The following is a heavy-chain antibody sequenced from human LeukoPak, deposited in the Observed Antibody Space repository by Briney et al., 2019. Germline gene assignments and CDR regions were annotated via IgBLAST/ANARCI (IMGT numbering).Heavy chain of an antibody. V-gene: IGHV3-74*01. CDR3: AKEKNVDTAMVFPEGYFDY. CDR1: GFTFSNYW. CDR2: INSDGSDT. Sequence: GGSLRLSCAASGFTFSNYWMHWVRQAPGKGLEWVSRINSDGSDTSYADSVKGRFTISRDNAKNTLYLQMNSLRAEDTAVYYCAKEKNVDTAMVFPEGYFDYWGQGTLVTVSS. D-gene: IGHD5-18*01. J-gene: IGHJ4*02.